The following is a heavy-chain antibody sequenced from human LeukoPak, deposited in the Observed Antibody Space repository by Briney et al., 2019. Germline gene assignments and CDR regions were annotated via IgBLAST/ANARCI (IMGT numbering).Heavy chain of an antibody. Sequence: PSETLSLTCAVYGGSFSGYYWSWIRQPPGKGLEWIGEINHSGSTNYNPSLKSRVTISVDTSKNQSSLKLSSVTAADTAVYYCASAHVDTAMVTFDPWGQGTLVTVSS. V-gene: IGHV4-34*01. J-gene: IGHJ5*02. CDR1: GGSFSGYY. CDR3: ASAHVDTAMVTFDP. CDR2: INHSGST. D-gene: IGHD5-18*01.